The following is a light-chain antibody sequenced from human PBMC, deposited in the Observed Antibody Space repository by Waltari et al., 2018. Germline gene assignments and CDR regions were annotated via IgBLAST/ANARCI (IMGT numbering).Light chain of an antibody. J-gene: IGKJ4*01. CDR2: DAY. CDR3: QKYRNSPPT. V-gene: IGKV3-11*01. Sequence: PGERDTLSCRTSQSVGTNLAWLQLRPGQAPRLLIYDAYNRATGIPDRFSGSGSGTDFTLTINRLEPEDFAVYYCQKYRNSPPTFGGGTKVELK. CDR1: QSVGTN.